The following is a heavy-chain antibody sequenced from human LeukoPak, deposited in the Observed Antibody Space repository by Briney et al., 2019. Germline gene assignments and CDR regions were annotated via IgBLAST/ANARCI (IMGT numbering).Heavy chain of an antibody. Sequence: SETLSLTCTVSGGSISSGSYYWSWIRQPAGKGLEWIGRIYTSGSTNYNPSLKSRVTISVDTSKYQFSLKLSSVTAADTAVYYCARDPDYDFWSGYYDYWGQGTLVTVSS. CDR3: ARDPDYDFWSGYYDY. J-gene: IGHJ4*02. D-gene: IGHD3-3*01. CDR2: IYTSGST. V-gene: IGHV4-61*02. CDR1: GGSISSGSYY.